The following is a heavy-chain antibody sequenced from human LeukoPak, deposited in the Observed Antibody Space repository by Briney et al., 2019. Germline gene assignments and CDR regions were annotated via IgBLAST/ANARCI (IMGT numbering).Heavy chain of an antibody. Sequence: PGGSLRLSCAASGFTFSSYSMNWVRQAPGEGLEWFSSISSSSSYIYYADSVKGRFTISRDNAKNSLYLQMNSLRAEDTAVYYCAREDTAMDHFDYWGQGTLVTASS. CDR1: GFTFSSYS. CDR2: ISSSSSYI. J-gene: IGHJ4*02. CDR3: AREDTAMDHFDY. V-gene: IGHV3-21*01. D-gene: IGHD5-18*01.